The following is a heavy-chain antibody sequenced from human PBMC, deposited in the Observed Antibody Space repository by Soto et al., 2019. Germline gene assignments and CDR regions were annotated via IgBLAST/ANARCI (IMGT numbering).Heavy chain of an antibody. Sequence: SETLSLTCAVYGGSFSGYYWSWIRQPPGKGLEWIGEINHSGSTNYNPSLKSRVTISVDTSKNQFPLKLSSVTAADTAVYYCARGWGYYDSWRDYWGQGTLVTVSS. D-gene: IGHD3-22*01. CDR1: GGSFSGYY. CDR2: INHSGST. V-gene: IGHV4-34*01. J-gene: IGHJ4*02. CDR3: ARGWGYYDSWRDY.